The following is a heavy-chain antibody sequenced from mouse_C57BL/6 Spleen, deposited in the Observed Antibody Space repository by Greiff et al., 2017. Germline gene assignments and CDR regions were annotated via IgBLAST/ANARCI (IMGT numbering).Heavy chain of an antibody. D-gene: IGHD1-1*01. J-gene: IGHJ4*01. Sequence: QVQLQQPGAELVKPGASVKLSCKASGYTFTSYWMHWVKQRPGQGLEWIGMIHPNSGSTNYNEKFKSKATLTVDKSSSTAYMQLSSLTSEDSAVYYCASTVVAEYYYAMDYWGQGTSVTVSS. CDR2: IHPNSGST. V-gene: IGHV1-64*01. CDR1: GYTFTSYW. CDR3: ASTVVAEYYYAMDY.